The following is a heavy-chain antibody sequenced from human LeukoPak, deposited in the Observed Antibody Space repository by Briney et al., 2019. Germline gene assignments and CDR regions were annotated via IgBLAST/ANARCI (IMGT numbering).Heavy chain of an antibody. J-gene: IGHJ6*02. CDR3: AKGSPLDLGAGQSYYYGLGV. D-gene: IGHD3-10*01. Sequence: GGSLRLSCAASGFTFSSYGMHWVRQAPGKGLEWVAVISYDGSNKYYAESVKGRFTISRDNSKNTLFLQMSSLRAEDAAVYYCAKGSPLDLGAGQSYYYGLGVWGQGTTVTVSS. CDR2: ISYDGSNK. CDR1: GFTFSSYG. V-gene: IGHV3-30*18.